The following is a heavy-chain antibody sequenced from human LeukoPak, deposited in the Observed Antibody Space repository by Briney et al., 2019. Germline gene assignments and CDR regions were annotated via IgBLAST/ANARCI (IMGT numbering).Heavy chain of an antibody. CDR1: GGSFSGYY. Sequence: SETLSLTCAVYGGSFSGYYWSWIRQPPGKGLEWIGEINHSGSTNYNPSLKSRVTISVDTSKNQFSLKLSSVTAADTAVYYCARLHIVVVPAAIPYNWFDPWGQGTLVTVSS. D-gene: IGHD2-2*01. J-gene: IGHJ5*02. V-gene: IGHV4-34*01. CDR3: ARLHIVVVPAAIPYNWFDP. CDR2: INHSGST.